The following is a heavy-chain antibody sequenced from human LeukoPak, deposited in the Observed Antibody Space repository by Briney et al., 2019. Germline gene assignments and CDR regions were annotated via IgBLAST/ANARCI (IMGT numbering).Heavy chain of an antibody. J-gene: IGHJ4*02. D-gene: IGHD6-19*01. V-gene: IGHV3-7*01. CDR3: AREPHIAVVTHFDY. CDR1: GFTFSSHW. Sequence: GGSLRLSCTASGFTFSSHWMSWVRQAPGKGLEWVANIKQDGSEKYYVDSVEGRFTISRDNAKNSLFPQMNSLRAEDTAVYYCAREPHIAVVTHFDYWGQGTLVTVSS. CDR2: IKQDGSEK.